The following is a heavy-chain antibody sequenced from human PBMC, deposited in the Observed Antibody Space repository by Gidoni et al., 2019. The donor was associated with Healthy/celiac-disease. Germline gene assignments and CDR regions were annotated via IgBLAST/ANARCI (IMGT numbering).Heavy chain of an antibody. CDR3: ARDRASIAARRGGDNWFDP. D-gene: IGHD6-6*01. CDR2: IYHSGST. J-gene: IGHJ5*02. V-gene: IGHV4-38-2*02. CDR1: GYSISSGYY. Sequence: QVQLQESAPGLRKPSETLSLTCTVSGYSISSGYYWGWIRQPPGKGLEWIGSIYHSGSTYYNPSLKSRVTISVDTSKNQFSLKLSSVTAADTAVYYCARDRASIAARRGGDNWFDPWGQGTLVTVSS.